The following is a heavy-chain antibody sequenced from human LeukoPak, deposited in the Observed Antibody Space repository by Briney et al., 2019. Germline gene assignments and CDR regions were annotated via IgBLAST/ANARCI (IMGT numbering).Heavy chain of an antibody. J-gene: IGHJ6*03. V-gene: IGHV4-59*12. CDR1: GGSISSYY. CDR3: ARDAPHCGGDCYPYYYYYYMDV. D-gene: IGHD2-21*02. Sequence: SETLSLTCTVSGGSISSYYWSWIRQPPGKGLEWIGYIYYSGSTNYNPSLKSRVTMSVDTSKNQFSLKLSSVTAADTAVYYCARDAPHCGGDCYPYYYYYYMDVWGKGTTVTISS. CDR2: IYYSGST.